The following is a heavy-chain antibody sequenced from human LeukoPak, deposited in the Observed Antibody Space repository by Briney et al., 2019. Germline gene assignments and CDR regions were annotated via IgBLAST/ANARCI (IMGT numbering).Heavy chain of an antibody. J-gene: IGHJ4*02. D-gene: IGHD1-1*01. CDR3: AREGWNDPPYFDN. CDR1: GFTFRSFW. Sequence: GGSLRLSCTASGFTFRSFWMSWARQAAGNGQEWVANIKQDGTEKNFVDSVKGRFIISRDNAKNSVYLQMNSLRADDTAVYFCAREGWNDPPYFDNWGQGTLVTVSS. V-gene: IGHV3-7*01. CDR2: IKQDGTEK.